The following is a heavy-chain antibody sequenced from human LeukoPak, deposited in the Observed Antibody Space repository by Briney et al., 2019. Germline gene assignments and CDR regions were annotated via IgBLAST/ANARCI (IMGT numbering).Heavy chain of an antibody. CDR3: ARATMIVVIDAFDI. CDR1: GGSIRSGSYY. V-gene: IGHV4-61*02. CDR2: FYTSGST. J-gene: IGHJ3*02. Sequence: KASETLSLTCTVSGGSIRSGSYYWSWIRQPAGKGLEWIGRFYTSGSTNYNPSLKSRVTISVDTSKNQFSLKLSSVTAADTAVNYCARATMIVVIDAFDIWGQGTMVTVSS. D-gene: IGHD3-22*01.